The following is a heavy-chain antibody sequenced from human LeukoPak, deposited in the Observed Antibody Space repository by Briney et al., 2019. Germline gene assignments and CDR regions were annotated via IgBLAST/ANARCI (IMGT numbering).Heavy chain of an antibody. V-gene: IGHV3-30*03. CDR1: GFTFSSYG. CDR2: ISYDGSNK. Sequence: GGSLRLSCAASGFTFSSYGMHWVRQAPGKGLEWVAVISYDGSNKYYADSVKGRFTISRDNSKNTLYLQMNSLRAEDTAVYYCARVPFNIKLVGLRYYYYGMDVWGQGTTVTVSS. CDR3: ARVPFNIKLVGLRYYYYGMDV. J-gene: IGHJ6*02. D-gene: IGHD6-6*01.